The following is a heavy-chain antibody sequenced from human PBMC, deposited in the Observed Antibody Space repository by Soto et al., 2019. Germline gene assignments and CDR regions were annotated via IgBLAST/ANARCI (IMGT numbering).Heavy chain of an antibody. D-gene: IGHD3-10*01. CDR3: AHSPWVYGSGNWFDP. V-gene: IGHV2-5*02. CDR2: IYWGDDK. J-gene: IGHJ5*02. CDR1: GFSLSTSGVG. Sequence: ESGPTLVKPTQTLTLTCTFSGFSLSTSGVGVGWIRQPPGKALEWLALIYWGDDKRYSPSLKSRLTITQDTSKNQVVLTMTNMDPVDTATYYCAHSPWVYGSGNWFDPWGQGTLVTVSS.